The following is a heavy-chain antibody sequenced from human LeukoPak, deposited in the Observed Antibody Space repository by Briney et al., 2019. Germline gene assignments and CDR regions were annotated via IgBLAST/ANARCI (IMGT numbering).Heavy chain of an antibody. CDR2: INPNSGGT. J-gene: IGHJ5*02. V-gene: IGHV1-2*02. CDR3: ARDSQPAMWQLRWFDP. Sequence: PSVRVSCKASGYTFTGYYMHWVRQAPGQALEWMGWINPNSGGTNYAQKFQGRVTMHRDTSISTAYRELSRLRSDDTAVYYCARDSQPAMWQLRWFDPWGQGTLVTVSS. D-gene: IGHD2-2*01. CDR1: GYTFTGYY.